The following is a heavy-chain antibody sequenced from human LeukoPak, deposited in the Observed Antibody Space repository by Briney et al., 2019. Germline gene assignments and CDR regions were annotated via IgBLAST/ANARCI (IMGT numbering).Heavy chain of an antibody. D-gene: IGHD3-3*01. CDR2: IYSGGST. CDR1: GFTVSSNY. Sequence: GGSLRLSCAASGFTVSSNYMSWVRQAPGKGLEWVSVIYSGGSTYYADSVKGRFTISRDNAKNSLYLQMNSLRAEDTAVYYCARDTRYYDFWSGQSSAYFDYWGQGTLVTVSS. V-gene: IGHV3-66*01. CDR3: ARDTRYYDFWSGQSSAYFDY. J-gene: IGHJ4*02.